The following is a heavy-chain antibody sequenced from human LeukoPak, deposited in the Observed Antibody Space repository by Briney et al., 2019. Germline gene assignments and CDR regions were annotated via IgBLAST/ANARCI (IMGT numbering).Heavy chain of an antibody. Sequence: SETLSLTCTVSGGSISNYYWSWIRQPPGKGLEWIGYIYYSGSTNYNPSLKSRVTISVDTSKNQFSLKLSSVTAADTAVYYCARQVLRYFDWLSSDDAFDIWGQGTMVTVSS. D-gene: IGHD3-9*01. CDR1: GGSISNYY. CDR3: ARQVLRYFDWLSSDDAFDI. V-gene: IGHV4-59*08. CDR2: IYYSGST. J-gene: IGHJ3*02.